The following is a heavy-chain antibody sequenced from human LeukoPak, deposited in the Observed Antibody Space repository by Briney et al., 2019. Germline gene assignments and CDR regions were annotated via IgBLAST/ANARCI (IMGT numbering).Heavy chain of an antibody. CDR1: GFTFSSYG. CDR2: IRYDGSNK. Sequence: GGSLRLSCAASGFTFSSYGMHWVRQAPGKGLEWVAFIRYDGSNKYYADSVKGRFTISRDNSKTTLYLQMNSLRAEDTAVYYCAKTPIAAAGTDAFDIWGQGTMVTVSS. D-gene: IGHD6-13*01. J-gene: IGHJ3*02. CDR3: AKTPIAAAGTDAFDI. V-gene: IGHV3-30*02.